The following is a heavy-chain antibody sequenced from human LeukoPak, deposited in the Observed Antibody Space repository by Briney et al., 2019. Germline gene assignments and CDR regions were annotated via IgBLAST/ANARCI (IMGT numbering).Heavy chain of an antibody. CDR1: GFTFSSYS. CDR3: AIEAAFDI. CDR2: ISSSSSYI. J-gene: IGHJ3*02. Sequence: PGGSLRLSCAASGFTFSSYSMNWVRQAPGKGLEWVSSISSSSSYIYYADSVKGRVTISVDTSKNQFSLKLSSVTAADTAVYYCAIEAAFDIWGQGTMVTVSS. V-gene: IGHV3-21*01.